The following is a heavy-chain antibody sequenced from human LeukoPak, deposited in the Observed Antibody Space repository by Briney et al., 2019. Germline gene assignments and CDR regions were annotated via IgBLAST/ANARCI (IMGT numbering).Heavy chain of an antibody. Sequence: ASVNVSCKASGYTFTSYYMHWVRQAPGQGLEWMGIINPSGGSTSYAQKFQGRVTMTRDTSTSTVYMELCSLRSEDTAVYYCARDSSIVGATTVFGYWGQGTLVTVSS. CDR1: GYTFTSYY. V-gene: IGHV1-46*01. D-gene: IGHD1-26*01. CDR3: ARDSSIVGATTVFGY. J-gene: IGHJ4*02. CDR2: INPSGGST.